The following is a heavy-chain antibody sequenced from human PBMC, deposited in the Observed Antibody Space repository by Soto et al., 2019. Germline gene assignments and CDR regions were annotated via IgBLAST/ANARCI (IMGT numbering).Heavy chain of an antibody. V-gene: IGHV4-59*08. D-gene: IGHD3-3*01. CDR1: GFSISSYH. J-gene: IGHJ4*02. CDR2: IYYSGST. CDR3: ASHPTITTNFDY. Sequence: SETLSLTCTVSGFSISSYHWSWIRQPPGKGLEWIGYIYYSGSTNSNPSLKSRVTMSVDTSNNQFSLRLTSVTAADTAMYYCASHPTITTNFDYWGQGTPVTVSS.